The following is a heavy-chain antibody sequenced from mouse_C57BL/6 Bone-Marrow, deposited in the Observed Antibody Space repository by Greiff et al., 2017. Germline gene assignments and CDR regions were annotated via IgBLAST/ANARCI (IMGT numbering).Heavy chain of an antibody. Sequence: QVQLLQSGAELVMPGASVKLSCKASGYTFTSYWMHWVKQRPGQGLEWIGEIDPSDSSANYPQTFKGHSPLTVDKSSSTAYMQLSNQTTEDSAVDYCAKDYYSNRYARDYWGQGTSVTVSS. CDR2: IDPSDSSA. D-gene: IGHD2-5*01. CDR1: GYTFTSYW. V-gene: IGHV1-69*01. CDR3: AKDYYSNRYARDY. J-gene: IGHJ4*01.